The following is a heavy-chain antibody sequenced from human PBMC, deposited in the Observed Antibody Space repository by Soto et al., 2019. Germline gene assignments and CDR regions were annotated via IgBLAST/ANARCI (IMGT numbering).Heavy chain of an antibody. CDR1: GYTFTSYG. J-gene: IGHJ6*02. V-gene: IGHV1-18*01. Sequence: GASVKVSCKASGYTFTSYGISWVRQAPGQGLEWMGWISAYNGNTNYAQKLQGRVTMTTDTSTSTAYMELRSLRSDDTAVYYCARDPHPSAYYYYGMDVWGQGTTVTVSS. CDR3: ARDPHPSAYYYYGMDV. CDR2: ISAYNGNT.